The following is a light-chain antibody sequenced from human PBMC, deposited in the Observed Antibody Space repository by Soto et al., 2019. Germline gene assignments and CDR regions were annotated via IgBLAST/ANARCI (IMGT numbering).Light chain of an antibody. CDR3: QQYEDLPLT. V-gene: IGKV1-33*01. CDR1: QDISNY. CDR2: DAS. J-gene: IGKJ4*01. Sequence: DIQMTQSPSSLSASEGDRVTITCQASQDISNYLNWYQQKPGRAPKLLIFDASNVETGVPSRFSGSGYGTDFTFTISSLQPEDIATYYCQQYEDLPLTFGGGTKVEIK.